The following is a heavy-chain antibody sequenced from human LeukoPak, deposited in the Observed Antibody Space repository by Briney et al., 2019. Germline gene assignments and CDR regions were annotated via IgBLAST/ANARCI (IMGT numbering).Heavy chain of an antibody. CDR2: ISGSGGTT. Sequence: GGSLRLSCAASGFXFNNYAITWVRQAPGKGLQWVSAISGSGGTTLYADSVKGRFTISRDNAKNSLYLQMNSLRAEDTAVYYCARERAYCSSTSCLGGSGWFDPWGQGTLVTVSS. CDR1: GFXFNNYA. D-gene: IGHD2-2*01. CDR3: ARERAYCSSTSCLGGSGWFDP. V-gene: IGHV3-23*01. J-gene: IGHJ5*02.